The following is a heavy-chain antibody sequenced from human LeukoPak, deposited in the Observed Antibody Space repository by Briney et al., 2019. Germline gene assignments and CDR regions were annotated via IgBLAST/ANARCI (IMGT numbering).Heavy chain of an antibody. CDR2: IYSDGTT. Sequence: GGSLRPSCAASGFTVSTNYMNWVRQAPGKGLEWVSVIYSDGTTYYADSLKGRFTLSRDNSKNTLYLQMNSLRAEDTAVYYCARVEVEDGYNFGPGAFDIWGQGTMVTVSS. J-gene: IGHJ3*02. CDR3: ARVEVEDGYNFGPGAFDI. V-gene: IGHV3-53*05. CDR1: GFTVSTNY. D-gene: IGHD5-24*01.